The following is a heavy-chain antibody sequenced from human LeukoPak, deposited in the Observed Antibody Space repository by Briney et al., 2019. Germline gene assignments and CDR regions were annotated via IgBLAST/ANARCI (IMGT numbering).Heavy chain of an antibody. CDR2: ISYDGSNK. CDR3: AKAYGSGSYYKAPYYYYYGMDV. V-gene: IGHV3-30-3*01. J-gene: IGHJ6*02. Sequence: GGSLRLSCAASGFTFSSYAMHWVRQAPGKGLGWVAVISYDGSNKYYADSVKGRFTISRDNSKNTLYLQMNSLRAEDTAVYYCAKAYGSGSYYKAPYYYYYGMDVWGQGTTVTVSS. D-gene: IGHD3-10*01. CDR1: GFTFSSYA.